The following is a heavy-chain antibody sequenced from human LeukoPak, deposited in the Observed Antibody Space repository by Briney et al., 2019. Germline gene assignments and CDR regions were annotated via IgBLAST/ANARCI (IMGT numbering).Heavy chain of an antibody. CDR2: IYYSGST. CDR1: GGSISSGGYY. J-gene: IGHJ4*02. D-gene: IGHD3-22*01. CDR3: ARVWSSGYSDY. Sequence: PSETLSLTCTVSGGSISSGGYYWSWIRQHPGKGLEWIGYIYYSGSTYYNPSLKSRVTISVDTSKNQFSLKLSSVTAADTAVYYCARVWSSGYSDYWGQGTLVTASS. V-gene: IGHV4-31*03.